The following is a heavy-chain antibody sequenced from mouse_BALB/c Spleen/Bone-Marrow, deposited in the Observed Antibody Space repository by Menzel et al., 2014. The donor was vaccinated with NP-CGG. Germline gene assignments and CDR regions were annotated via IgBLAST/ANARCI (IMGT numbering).Heavy chain of an antibody. CDR3: ARRYYDYDFYAMDY. V-gene: IGHV3-2*02. J-gene: IGHJ4*01. D-gene: IGHD2-4*01. Sequence: EVQLVESGPDLVKPSQSLSLTCTVTGYSITSDYAWNWIRQFPGNKLEWMGYISYSGSTSYNPSLKSRISITRDTSKNQFFLQLNSVTTEDTATYYCARRYYDYDFYAMDYWGQGTSVTVSS. CDR1: GYSITSDYA. CDR2: ISYSGST.